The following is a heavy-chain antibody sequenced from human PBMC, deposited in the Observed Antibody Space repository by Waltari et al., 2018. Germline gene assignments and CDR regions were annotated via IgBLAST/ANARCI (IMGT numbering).Heavy chain of an antibody. CDR3: ATGYGGTFDY. J-gene: IGHJ4*02. CDR2: IKSKTDGGAT. CDR1: GFTFINAW. D-gene: IGHD2-15*01. Sequence: EVQLVESGGGSVKPGGSLRLSCAASGFTFINAWMNWVRQAPGKVLEWVGRIKSKTDGGATDYAAPVKGTFTISRDDSKNTLYLQMNSLKTEDTAVYYCATGYGGTFDYWGQGTLVTVSS. V-gene: IGHV3-15*07.